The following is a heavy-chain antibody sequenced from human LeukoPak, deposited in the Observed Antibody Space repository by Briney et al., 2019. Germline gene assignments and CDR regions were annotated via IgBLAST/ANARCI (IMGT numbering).Heavy chain of an antibody. D-gene: IGHD2-15*01. Sequence: PGASVKVSCKTSGYTFTDPAYHLHWVRQAPGQGLEWMGWISAYNGNTNYAQKLQGRVTMTTDTSTSTAYMELRSLRSDDTAVYYCARDLPGARRERWRVDYWGQGTLVTVSS. CDR1: GYTFTDPAYH. CDR3: ARDLPGARRERWRVDY. J-gene: IGHJ4*02. CDR2: ISAYNGNT. V-gene: IGHV1-18*04.